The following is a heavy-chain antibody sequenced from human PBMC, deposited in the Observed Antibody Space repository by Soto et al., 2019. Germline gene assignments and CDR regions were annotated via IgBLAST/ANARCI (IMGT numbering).Heavy chain of an antibody. CDR3: ARDYQSGIPLFGYKSYYYYYGMDV. CDR1: GGTFSSYA. D-gene: IGHD3-10*01. J-gene: IGHJ6*02. V-gene: IGHV1-69*06. CDR2: IIPIFGTA. Sequence: SVKVSCKASGGTFSSYAISWLRQAPGQGLEWMGGIIPIFGTANYAQKFQGRVTITADKSTNTAYMELSSLRSEDTAVYYCARDYQSGIPLFGYKSYYYYYGMDVWGQGTTVTVSS.